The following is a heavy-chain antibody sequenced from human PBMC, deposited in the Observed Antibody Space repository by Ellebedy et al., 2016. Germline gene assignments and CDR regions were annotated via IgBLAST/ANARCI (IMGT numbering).Heavy chain of an antibody. D-gene: IGHD3-10*01. J-gene: IGHJ3*02. CDR3: ARADGWFGQLLAYAFDI. CDR2: INHSGST. CDR1: GGSFSGYY. Sequence: SETLSLXXAVYGGSFSGYYWSWIRQPPGKGLEWIGEINHSGSTNYNPSLKSRVTISVDTSKNQFSLKLSSVTAADTAVYYCARADGWFGQLLAYAFDIWGQGTMVTVSS. V-gene: IGHV4-34*01.